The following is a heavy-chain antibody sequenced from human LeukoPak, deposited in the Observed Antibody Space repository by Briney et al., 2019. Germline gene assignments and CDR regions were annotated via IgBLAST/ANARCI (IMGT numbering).Heavy chain of an antibody. CDR2: IWYDGSNK. V-gene: IGHV3-33*01. D-gene: IGHD3-22*01. CDR1: GFTFSSYG. J-gene: IGHJ4*02. Sequence: GGSLRLSCAASGFTFSSYGVHWVRQPPGKGLEWVAVIWYDGSNKYYADSVKGRFTVSRDNSKNTLYLQMNSLRAEDTAVYFCARAPPSTDSSGYHYFDYWGQGTLVTVSS. CDR3: ARAPPSTDSSGYHYFDY.